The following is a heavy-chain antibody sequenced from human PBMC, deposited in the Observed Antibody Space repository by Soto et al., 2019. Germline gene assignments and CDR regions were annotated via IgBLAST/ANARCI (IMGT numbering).Heavy chain of an antibody. D-gene: IGHD6-19*01. J-gene: IGHJ6*02. CDR1: GGTFSTYA. Sequence: QVQLVQSGAEVKKPESSVKVSCKAPGGTFSTYAISWVRQAPGQGLEWMGGIIPMFGTANYAQRFQDRVTITADESTNTVYMELSSLRSEDTAVYYCAMLGGWSGGSSGMDVWGQGTTVTVSS. CDR2: IIPMFGTA. V-gene: IGHV1-69*12. CDR3: AMLGGWSGGSSGMDV.